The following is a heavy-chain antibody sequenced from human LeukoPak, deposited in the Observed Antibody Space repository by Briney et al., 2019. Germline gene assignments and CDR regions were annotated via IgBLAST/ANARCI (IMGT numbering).Heavy chain of an antibody. CDR1: GFTFSSYA. J-gene: IGHJ4*02. V-gene: IGHV3-23*01. Sequence: GRSLRLSCAASGFTFSSYAMSWVRQAPGKGLEWVSAISGSGGSTYYADSVKGRFTISRDNSKNTLYLQMNSLRAEDTAVYYCAKGGDLEMATMTQGYFDYWGQGTLVTVSS. CDR3: AKGGDLEMATMTQGYFDY. D-gene: IGHD5-24*01. CDR2: ISGSGGST.